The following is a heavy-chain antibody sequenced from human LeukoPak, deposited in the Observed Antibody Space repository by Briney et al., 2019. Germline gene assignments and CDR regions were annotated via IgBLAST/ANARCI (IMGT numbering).Heavy chain of an antibody. CDR3: ANDSKPSYSSSLNYFDY. J-gene: IGHJ4*02. CDR2: ISSNGGST. V-gene: IGHV3-43D*03. D-gene: IGHD6-13*01. CDR1: GFTFDDYA. Sequence: HPGGSLRLSCAASGFTFDDYAMHWVRQVPGKGLECVSLISSNGGSTYYADSVKGRFTISRDNSKNSLYLQMNSLGADDTALYYCANDSKPSYSSSLNYFDYWGQGTLVTVSS.